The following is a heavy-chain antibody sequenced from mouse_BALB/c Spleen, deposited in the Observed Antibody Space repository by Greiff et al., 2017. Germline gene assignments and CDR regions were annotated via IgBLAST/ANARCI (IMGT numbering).Heavy chain of an antibody. CDR1: GFNIKDTY. CDR2: IDPANGNT. Sequence: VQLQQSGAELVKPGASVKLSCTASGFNIKDTYMHWVKQRPEQGLEWIGRIDPANGNTKYDPKFQGKVTTTADTSSNTAYLQLSSLTPEDTAVYYCARRGDETWFAYWGQGTLVTVSA. J-gene: IGHJ3*01. V-gene: IGHV14-3*02. D-gene: IGHD3-3*01. CDR3: ARRGDETWFAY.